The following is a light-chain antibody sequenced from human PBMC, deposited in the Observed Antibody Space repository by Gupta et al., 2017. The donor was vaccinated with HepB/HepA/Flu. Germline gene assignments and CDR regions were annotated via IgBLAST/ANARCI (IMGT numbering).Light chain of an antibody. V-gene: IGLV1-51*02. CDR3: GNSATSKNGGV. CDR2: YKN. CDR1: SSNIGNNY. J-gene: IGLJ3*02. Sequence: QSVLTQPPSVSAAPGQKVTITCSGSSSNIGNNYLSWYQQLPATATKLLIYYKNRRPSGIPARFLSSTSGTTAIPVTIGLPTGEEADDYCGNSATSKNGGVFGGGTKLTVL.